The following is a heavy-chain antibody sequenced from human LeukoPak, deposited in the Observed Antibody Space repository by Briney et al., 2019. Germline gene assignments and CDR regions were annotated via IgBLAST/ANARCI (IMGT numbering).Heavy chain of an antibody. CDR3: ARDATYCTNGVCYTRFDY. CDR1: GFTFTSHW. D-gene: IGHD2-8*01. J-gene: IGHJ4*02. Sequence: GGSLRLSCAASGFTFTSHWTSWVRQAPGKGLEWVARMNLDGSEKYYVDSVKGRFTISRDNAKTSLYLEMNSLRAEDTAVYYCARDATYCTNGVCYTRFDYWGQGTLVTVSS. V-gene: IGHV3-7*01. CDR2: MNLDGSEK.